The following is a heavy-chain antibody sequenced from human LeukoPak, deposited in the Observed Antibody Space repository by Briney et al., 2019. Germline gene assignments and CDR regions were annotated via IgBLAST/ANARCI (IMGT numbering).Heavy chain of an antibody. CDR1: GFTFSSYS. V-gene: IGHV3-21*01. CDR2: ISSSSSYI. CDR3: AREGEVGATHDAFDI. J-gene: IGHJ3*02. Sequence: GGSLRLSCAASGFTFSSYSMNWVRQAPGKGLEWVSSISSSSSYIYYADSVKGRFTISRDNAKNSLYLQMNSLRAEDTAVYYCAREGEVGATHDAFDIWGQGTMVTVPS. D-gene: IGHD1-26*01.